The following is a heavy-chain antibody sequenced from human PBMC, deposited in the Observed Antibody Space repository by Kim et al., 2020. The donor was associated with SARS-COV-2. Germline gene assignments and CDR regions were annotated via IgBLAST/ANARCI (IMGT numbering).Heavy chain of an antibody. CDR3: AKEEYGYDILTGYYPYYYYGIDV. CDR1: GYTFTSYA. J-gene: IGHJ6*02. D-gene: IGHD3-9*01. V-gene: IGHV7-4-1*02. Sequence: ASVKVSCKASGYTFTSYAMNWVRQAPGQGLEWMGWINTNTGNPTYAQGFTGRFVFSLDTSVSTAYLQISSLKAEDTAVYCCAKEEYGYDILTGYYPYYYYGIDVWDQGTTVTVSS. CDR2: INTNTGNP.